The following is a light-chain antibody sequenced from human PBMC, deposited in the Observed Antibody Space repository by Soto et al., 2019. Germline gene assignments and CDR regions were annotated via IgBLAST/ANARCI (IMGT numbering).Light chain of an antibody. Sequence: DIPMTQSPSSLSASVGDRVTITCRASQSISSYLSWYQQKPGKAPKLLIYAASSLHSGVPSRFSASGSGTDFTLTISSLQPEDFATYYCQQSYSTPWTFGQGTKVEIK. CDR1: QSISSY. J-gene: IGKJ1*01. CDR2: AAS. V-gene: IGKV1-39*01. CDR3: QQSYSTPWT.